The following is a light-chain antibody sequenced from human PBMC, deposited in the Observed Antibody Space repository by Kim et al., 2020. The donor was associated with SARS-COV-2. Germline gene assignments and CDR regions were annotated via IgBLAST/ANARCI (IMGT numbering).Light chain of an antibody. CDR1: ISNIGSYNY. Sequence: GQSITIACTRTISNIGSYNYVSWHQQHPGKAPKLMIYDVNERPSGIPSRFSGSKSGSTASLTISGLQSEDEADYYCSSFTTRSTLVFGGGTQLTVL. CDR2: DVN. V-gene: IGLV2-14*03. J-gene: IGLJ3*02. CDR3: SSFTTRSTLV.